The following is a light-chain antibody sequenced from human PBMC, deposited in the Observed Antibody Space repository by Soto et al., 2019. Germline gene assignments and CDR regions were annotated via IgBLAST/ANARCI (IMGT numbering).Light chain of an antibody. Sequence: QSVLTQPASVSGSPGQSITISCTGTSSDVGSYNLVSWYQRHPGKAPKLMIYDVSKRPSGVPDRFSGSKSGNTASLTISGLQAEDEADYYCCSYAGSYVFGTGTKVTVL. CDR1: SSDVGSYNL. V-gene: IGLV2-23*02. CDR3: CSYAGSYV. CDR2: DVS. J-gene: IGLJ1*01.